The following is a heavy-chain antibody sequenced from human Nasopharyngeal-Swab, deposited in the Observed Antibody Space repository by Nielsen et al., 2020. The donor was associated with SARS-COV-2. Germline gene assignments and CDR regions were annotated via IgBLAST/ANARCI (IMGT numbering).Heavy chain of an antibody. D-gene: IGHD3-16*02. Sequence: GESLKISCAASGFTFSDFYMSWIRQAPGKGLEWVSYISSSGSTIYYADSVKGRFTISRDNAKNSLYLQMNSLRAEDTAVYFCARSSDYVWGSYRYHYYYGMDVWGQGTTVTVSS. J-gene: IGHJ6*02. CDR3: ARSSDYVWGSYRYHYYYGMDV. CDR1: GFTFSDFY. CDR2: ISSSGSTI. V-gene: IGHV3-11*04.